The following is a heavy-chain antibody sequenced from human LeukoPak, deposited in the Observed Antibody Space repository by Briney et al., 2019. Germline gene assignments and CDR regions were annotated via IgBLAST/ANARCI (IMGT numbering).Heavy chain of an antibody. CDR1: GFTFSSYE. D-gene: IGHD2-15*01. V-gene: IGHV3-48*03. CDR2: ISSSGSTI. Sequence: GGSLRLSCAASGFTFSSYEMNWVRQAPGKGLEWVSYISSSGSTIYYADSVKGRSTISRDNAKNSLYLQMNSLRAEDTAVYYCARNFFHCSGGSCYYPVFDYWGQGTLVTVSS. CDR3: ARNFFHCSGGSCYYPVFDY. J-gene: IGHJ4*02.